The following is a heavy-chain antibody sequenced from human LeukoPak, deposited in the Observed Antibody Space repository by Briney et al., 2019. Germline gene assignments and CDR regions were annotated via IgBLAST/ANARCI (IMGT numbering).Heavy chain of an antibody. D-gene: IGHD2-2*02. CDR3: ARVRTYQLLYDY. CDR1: GYTFTSYY. CDR2: INPSGGST. V-gene: IGHV1-46*01. J-gene: IGHJ4*02. Sequence: SVKVSCKASGYTFTSYYMHWVRQAPGQGLEWMGIINPSGGSTSYAQKFQGRVTMTSDTSTSTVYMKLSSLRSEYTAVYYCARVRTYQLLYDYWGQGTLVTVSS.